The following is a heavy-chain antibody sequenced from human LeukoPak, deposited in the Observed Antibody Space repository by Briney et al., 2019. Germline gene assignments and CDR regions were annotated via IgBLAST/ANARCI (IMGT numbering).Heavy chain of an antibody. D-gene: IGHD5-12*01. Sequence: GGSLRLSCAASGFTFSSYAMNWVRQAPGKGLEWVSALSGSAGSTYYADSVKGRFTISRDNSKNTLYLEMNSLRAEDTAVYYCARAESPYDKRANTRPTPGAFDIWGQGTMVTVSS. CDR2: LSGSAGST. V-gene: IGHV3-23*01. CDR3: ARAESPYDKRANTRPTPGAFDI. CDR1: GFTFSSYA. J-gene: IGHJ3*02.